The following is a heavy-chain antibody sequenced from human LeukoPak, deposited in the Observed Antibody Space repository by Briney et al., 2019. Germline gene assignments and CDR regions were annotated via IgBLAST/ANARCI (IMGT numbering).Heavy chain of an antibody. J-gene: IGHJ2*01. CDR1: GGSISSYY. V-gene: IGHV4-59*08. CDR3: ASYERSVSNWYFDL. Sequence: SETLSLTCTVSGGSISSYYWSWIRQPPGKGLEWIGYIYYSGGTNYNPSLKSRVTISLETSKNQFSLKLSSVTAGDTAVYYCASYERSVSNWYFDLWGRGTLVTVSP. CDR2: IYYSGGT. D-gene: IGHD3-16*01.